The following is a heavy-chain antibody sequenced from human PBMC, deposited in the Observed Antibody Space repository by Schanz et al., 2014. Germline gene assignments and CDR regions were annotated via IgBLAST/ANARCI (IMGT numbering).Heavy chain of an antibody. CDR2: IYDSGNT. V-gene: IGHV4-31*03. D-gene: IGHD2-15*01. CDR3: ARLVGPSFYYGMDV. Sequence: QVQLQEPGPGLVKPSQTLSLTCNVSGDSMSSGGYYWNWIRQHPGKGLEWIGYIYDSGNTYYNPSLKRRVTMSIDTSENQFSLNLRSVTGADTAVYYCARLVGPSFYYGMDVWGQGTTVSVSS. CDR1: GDSMSSGGYY. J-gene: IGHJ6*02.